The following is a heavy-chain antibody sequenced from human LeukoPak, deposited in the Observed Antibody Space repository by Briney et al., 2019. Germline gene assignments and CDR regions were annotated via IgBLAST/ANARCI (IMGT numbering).Heavy chain of an antibody. D-gene: IGHD6-19*01. Sequence: PGGSLRLSCAASGFTFSSYAMSWVRQAPGKGLEWVSAISGSGGSTYYADSVKGRFTISRDNSKNTLYLQMNSLRAEDTAVYYCARPIAVAGYSDYWGQGTLVTVSS. CDR3: ARPIAVAGYSDY. J-gene: IGHJ4*02. CDR1: GFTFSSYA. V-gene: IGHV3-23*01. CDR2: ISGSGGST.